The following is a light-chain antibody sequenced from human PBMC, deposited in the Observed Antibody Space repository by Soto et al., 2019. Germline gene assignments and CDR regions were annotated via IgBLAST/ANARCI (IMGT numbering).Light chain of an antibody. Sequence: EIVLTQSPATLSLSPGESATLSCRASQSVSRYLAWYQQKPGQAPRLLIYDASNRATGIPARFSGSGSGTDVTLTISSLEPEDFAVYYFQQRSNWPLTFGGGTKVEIK. CDR2: DAS. CDR1: QSVSRY. CDR3: QQRSNWPLT. V-gene: IGKV3-11*01. J-gene: IGKJ4*01.